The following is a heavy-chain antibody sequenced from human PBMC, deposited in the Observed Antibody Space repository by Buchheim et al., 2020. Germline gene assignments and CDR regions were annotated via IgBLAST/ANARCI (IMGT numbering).Heavy chain of an antibody. V-gene: IGHV3-7*01. Sequence: VQLVESGGGVVQPGKSLRLSCAASGFPVNTFGMHWVRQAPGKGLEWVANIKQDGSEKYYVDSVKGRFTISRDNAKNSLYLQMNSLRAEDTAVYYCARDQWIHNYYYYYYGMDVWGQGTT. J-gene: IGHJ6*02. CDR1: GFPVNTFG. CDR2: IKQDGSEK. CDR3: ARDQWIHNYYYYYYGMDV. D-gene: IGHD5-18*01.